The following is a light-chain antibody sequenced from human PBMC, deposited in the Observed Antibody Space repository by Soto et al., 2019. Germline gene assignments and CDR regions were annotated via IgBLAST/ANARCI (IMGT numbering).Light chain of an antibody. V-gene: IGKV3-15*01. J-gene: IGKJ1*01. CDR1: QSVSSN. Sequence: EIVMTQSPATLSMSPGERATLSFSSSQSVSSNLAWYQQKPGQAPRLLIYGASTRATGIPARFSGSGSGTEFTLTISSLQSEDSAVYYCQQYNNWPPWTFGQGTKVDIK. CDR2: GAS. CDR3: QQYNNWPPWT.